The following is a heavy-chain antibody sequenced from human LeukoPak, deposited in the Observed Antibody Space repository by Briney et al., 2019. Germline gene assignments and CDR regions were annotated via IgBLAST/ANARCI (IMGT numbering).Heavy chain of an antibody. CDR1: GFTFSRHA. D-gene: IGHD3-3*01. V-gene: IGHV3-23*01. Sequence: GGSLRLSCEASGFTFSRHAMSWVRQAPGKGLEWVSSLSGTGGSTYYADSVKGRFTISRDNSKNTLYLQMNSLRAEDTAVYYCAKDHDYDFWSGYFDYWGQGTLVTVSS. CDR3: AKDHDYDFWSGYFDY. CDR2: LSGTGGST. J-gene: IGHJ4*02.